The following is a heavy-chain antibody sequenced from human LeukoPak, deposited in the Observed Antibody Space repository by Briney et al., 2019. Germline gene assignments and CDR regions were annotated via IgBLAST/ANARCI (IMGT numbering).Heavy chain of an antibody. CDR1: GYTFTGYF. Sequence: GASVKVSCKASGYTFTGYFIHWVRQAPGQGLEWMGWINPNTGGTIYAQNFQGRVTMTRDTSISTVYMDLTRLTSDDTAAYYCARPSLGTGATPSNYWGQGTPVTVSP. D-gene: IGHD2-8*02. V-gene: IGHV1-2*02. CDR3: ARPSLGTGATPSNY. CDR2: INPNTGGT. J-gene: IGHJ4*02.